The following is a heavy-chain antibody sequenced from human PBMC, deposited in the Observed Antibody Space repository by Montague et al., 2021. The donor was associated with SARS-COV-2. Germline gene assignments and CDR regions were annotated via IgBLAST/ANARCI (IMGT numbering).Heavy chain of an antibody. CDR1: GFSFSSRG. J-gene: IGHJ4*02. Sequence: FLRLSCAASGFSFSSRGMSWVRQVPGKGLEWVATVEQDGSESHYVDSVKGRFTISRDNAKSSAYLQMSSLRVEDTAVYFCARDHYGSEDYWGQGIQVTVSS. CDR3: ARDHYGSEDY. D-gene: IGHD3-10*01. V-gene: IGHV3-7*01. CDR2: VEQDGSES.